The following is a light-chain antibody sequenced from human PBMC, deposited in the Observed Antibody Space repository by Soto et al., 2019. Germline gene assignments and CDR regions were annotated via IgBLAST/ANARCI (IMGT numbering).Light chain of an antibody. CDR1: SSDIGAYKY. V-gene: IGLV2-8*01. CDR3: NSLRVNHLYV. J-gene: IGLJ1*01. Sequence: LTQPPSASGSPGQSVTISCTGSSSDIGAYKYVSWYQQHPGKAPKLMIYEVSERPSGVPDRFSASKSGNTASLTISGLQAEDEADYYCNSLRVNHLYVFGSGTKVTVL. CDR2: EVS.